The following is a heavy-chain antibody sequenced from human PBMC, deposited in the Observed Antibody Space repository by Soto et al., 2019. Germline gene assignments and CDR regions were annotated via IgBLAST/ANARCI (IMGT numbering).Heavy chain of an antibody. CDR2: INPGSGGT. CDR3: ARGVGSSWFDP. J-gene: IGHJ5*02. D-gene: IGHD6-25*01. CDR1: GYTFTDYY. Sequence: ASVKVSCKASGYTFTDYYMHWVRQAPGQGLEWMGWINPGSGGTNFAQKFQGRVTMTRDTSISTAYMEVSSLTSGDTAVYYCARGVGSSWFDPWGQGTLVTVSS. V-gene: IGHV1-2*02.